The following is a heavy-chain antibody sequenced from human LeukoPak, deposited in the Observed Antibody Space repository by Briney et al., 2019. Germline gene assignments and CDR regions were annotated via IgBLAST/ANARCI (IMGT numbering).Heavy chain of an antibody. V-gene: IGHV1-2*02. D-gene: IGHD3-22*01. Sequence: ASVKVSCKASGYTFTSYGISWVRQAPGQGLEWMGWMNPNSGGTNYAQKFQGRVTMTRDTSISTAYMELSRLRSDDTAVYYCARRYYYDSSAYSHFDYYYYMDVWGKGTTVTVSS. J-gene: IGHJ6*03. CDR3: ARRYYYDSSAYSHFDYYYYMDV. CDR1: GYTFTSYG. CDR2: MNPNSGGT.